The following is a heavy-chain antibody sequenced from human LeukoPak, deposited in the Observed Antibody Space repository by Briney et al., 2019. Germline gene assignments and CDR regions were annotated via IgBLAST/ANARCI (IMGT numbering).Heavy chain of an antibody. CDR2: IYPGDSDT. CDR3: ARLHDYGDYMPRYFDY. CDR1: GYSFTSYW. D-gene: IGHD4-17*01. V-gene: IGHV5-51*01. J-gene: IGHJ4*02. Sequence: GESLKISCKGSGYSFTSYWIGWVRQVPGKGLEWMGIIYPGDSDTRYSPSLQGQVTISADKSISTAYLQWSSLKASDTAMYYCARLHDYGDYMPRYFDYWGQGTLVTVSS.